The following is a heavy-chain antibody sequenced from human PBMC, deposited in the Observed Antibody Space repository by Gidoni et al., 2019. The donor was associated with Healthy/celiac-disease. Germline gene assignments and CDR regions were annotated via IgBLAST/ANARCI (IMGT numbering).Heavy chain of an antibody. CDR3: AKEGLNYDILTGRPDY. V-gene: IGHV3-23*01. D-gene: IGHD3-9*01. J-gene: IGHJ4*02. CDR1: GFTFSSYA. CDR2: ISGSGGST. Sequence: EVQLLESGGGLVQPGGSLRLSCAASGFTFSSYAMSWVRQAPGKGLEWVSAISGSGGSTYYADSVKGRFTISRDNSKNTLYLQMNSLRAEDTAVYYCAKEGLNYDILTGRPDYWGQGTLVTVSS.